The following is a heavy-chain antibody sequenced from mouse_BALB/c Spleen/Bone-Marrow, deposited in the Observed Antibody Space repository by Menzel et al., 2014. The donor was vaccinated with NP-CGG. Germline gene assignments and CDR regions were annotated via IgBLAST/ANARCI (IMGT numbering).Heavy chain of an antibody. CDR1: GDSITSGY. Sequence: VQLQQSGPSLVKPSQTLSLPCSVTGDSITSGYRNWIRKFPGNKLEYMGYISYSGSTYYNPSLKSRISITRDASKNQYYLQLNSVTTEDTATYYCARGGGSSYNYAMDYWGQGTSVTVSS. J-gene: IGHJ4*01. D-gene: IGHD1-1*01. V-gene: IGHV3-8*02. CDR3: ARGGGSSYNYAMDY. CDR2: ISYSGST.